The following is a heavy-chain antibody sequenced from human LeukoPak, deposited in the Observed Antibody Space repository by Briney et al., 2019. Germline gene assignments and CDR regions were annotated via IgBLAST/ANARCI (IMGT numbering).Heavy chain of an antibody. CDR1: AFTFSNYG. D-gene: IGHD7-27*01. J-gene: IGHJ4*02. CDR3: AKEIRDWGFLDY. CDR2: IRYGGSNE. Sequence: GGSLRLSCAASAFTFSNYGMHWVRQAPGKGLEWVAFIRYGGSNEYYADSVKGRFTISRDNSKNTLYLQMNSLRAEDTAVYYCAKEIRDWGFLDYWGQGTLVTVSS. V-gene: IGHV3-30*02.